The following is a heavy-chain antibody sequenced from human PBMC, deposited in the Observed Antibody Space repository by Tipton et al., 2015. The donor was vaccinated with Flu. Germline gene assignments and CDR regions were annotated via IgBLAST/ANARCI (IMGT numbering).Heavy chain of an antibody. CDR1: GDSVSSGRYY. V-gene: IGHV4-61*01. D-gene: IGHD5-24*01. Sequence: TLSLTCTVSGDSVSSGRYYWSWLRQTPGKGLEWIGYIYYSGSTTYNPSLRTRVNISIDTSKKQFSLEVSSVITADTAMYYCARVPLGDGYDYYFDFWGQGILVTVSS. CDR3: ARVPLGDGYDYYFDF. CDR2: IYYSGST. J-gene: IGHJ4*02.